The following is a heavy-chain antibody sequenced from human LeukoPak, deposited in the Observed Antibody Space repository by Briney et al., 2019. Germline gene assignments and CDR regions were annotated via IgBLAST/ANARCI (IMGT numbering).Heavy chain of an antibody. V-gene: IGHV5-51*01. CDR3: ARLVVPAASEALDAFDI. Sequence: GESLKISCKGSGYSFTRYWIGWLGQVAGKGLEGMGMMYPGDSDTRYSPSFQGQVPISADKSISTAYLQWSSLKASDTAMYYCARLVVPAASEALDAFDIWGQGTMVTVSS. D-gene: IGHD2-2*01. CDR1: GYSFTRYW. J-gene: IGHJ3*02. CDR2: MYPGDSDT.